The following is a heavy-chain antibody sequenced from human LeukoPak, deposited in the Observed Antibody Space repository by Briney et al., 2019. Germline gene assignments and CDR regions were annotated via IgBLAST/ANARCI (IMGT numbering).Heavy chain of an antibody. V-gene: IGHV1-8*01. D-gene: IGHD5-18*01. CDR3: ARGRGYPPRFDV. J-gene: IGHJ6*02. CDR2: IIPNSGTT. CDR1: GYTFTSYD. Sequence: ASVKVSCKASGYTFTSYDINWVRQATGQGLEWMGWIIPNSGTTGYAQKFQGRVTVTRNTSINTAYMELSSLRPEDTAVYYCARGRGYPPRFDVWGQGTTVTVSS.